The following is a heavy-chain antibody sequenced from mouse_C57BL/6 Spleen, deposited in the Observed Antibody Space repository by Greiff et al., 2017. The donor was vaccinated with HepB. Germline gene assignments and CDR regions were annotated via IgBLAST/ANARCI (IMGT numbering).Heavy chain of an antibody. CDR1: GYTFTDYY. J-gene: IGHJ1*03. V-gene: IGHV1-76*01. Sequence: VQRVESGAELVRPGASVKLSCKASGYTFTDYYINWVKQRPGQGLEWIARIYPGSGNTYYNEKFKGKATLTAEKSSSTAYMQLSSLTSEDSAVYFCARDRYFDVWGTGTTVTVSS. CDR3: ARDRYFDV. CDR2: IYPGSGNT.